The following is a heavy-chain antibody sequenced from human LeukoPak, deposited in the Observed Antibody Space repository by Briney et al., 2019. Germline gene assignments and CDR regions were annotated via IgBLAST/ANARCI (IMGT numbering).Heavy chain of an antibody. V-gene: IGHV3-7*04. Sequence: GGSLRRSCAASGFTFNNYWMSWVRQAPGKGLECVANIKQDGSEKFYVDSVKGRFTTSRDNAKNSLYLQMNSLRAEDTAVYYCARPSRGSTPDYWGQGTLVTVSS. CDR2: IKQDGSEK. J-gene: IGHJ4*02. D-gene: IGHD1-26*01. CDR3: ARPSRGSTPDY. CDR1: GFTFNNYW.